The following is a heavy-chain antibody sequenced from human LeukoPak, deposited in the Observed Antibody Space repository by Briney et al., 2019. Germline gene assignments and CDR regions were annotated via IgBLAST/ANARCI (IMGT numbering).Heavy chain of an antibody. CDR2: ISSSSRNT. CDR3: AKGLLGSILYGSGSYDC. Sequence: PGGSLRLSCAASGFTFSSYSMNWVRQAPGKGLEWVSSISSSSRNTYYAGSVKGRFTISRDNSKNTLYLQMNSLRAEDTAAYHCAKGLLGSILYGSGSYDCWGQGTLVTVSS. J-gene: IGHJ4*02. CDR1: GFTFSSYS. D-gene: IGHD3-10*01. V-gene: IGHV3-21*04.